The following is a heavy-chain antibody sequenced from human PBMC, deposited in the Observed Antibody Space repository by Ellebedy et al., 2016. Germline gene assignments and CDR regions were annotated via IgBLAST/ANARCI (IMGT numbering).Heavy chain of an antibody. CDR1: GYTFTSYG. J-gene: IGHJ3*02. V-gene: IGHV1-18*01. D-gene: IGHD4/OR15-4a*01. CDR3: ARGKMTIKAFDI. Sequence: ASVKVSCKASGYTFTSYGITWVRQAPGQGLEWMGWISAYNGNTNYAQKFQGKVTMTRNTNISTAYMELSSLRSEDTAVYYCARGKMTIKAFDIWGQGTMVTVSS. CDR2: ISAYNGNT.